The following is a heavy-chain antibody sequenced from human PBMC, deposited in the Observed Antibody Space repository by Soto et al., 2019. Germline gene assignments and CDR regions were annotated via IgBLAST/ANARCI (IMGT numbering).Heavy chain of an antibody. D-gene: IGHD5-12*01. Sequence: ASVKVSCKASGFTFTSSAVQWVRQARGQRLEWIGWIVVGSGNTNYAQKFQERVTITRDMSTSTAYMELSSLRSEDTAVYYCAAKSGPRDGYNLGAFDIWGQGTMVTVSS. J-gene: IGHJ3*02. CDR2: IVVGSGNT. CDR3: AAKSGPRDGYNLGAFDI. CDR1: GFTFTSSA. V-gene: IGHV1-58*01.